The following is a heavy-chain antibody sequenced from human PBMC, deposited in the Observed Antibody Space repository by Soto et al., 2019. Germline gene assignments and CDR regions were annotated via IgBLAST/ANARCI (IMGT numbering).Heavy chain of an antibody. Sequence: EVQLVESGGGLVQPGGSLRLSCAASGFTFGSYSMNWVRQAPGKGLEWVSYISSSSSTIYYADSVKGRFTISRDNAKNSLYLQMNSLRDEDTAVYYCARETGRYGDYAINYYYYGMDVWGQGTTVTVSS. CDR2: ISSSSSTI. CDR1: GFTFGSYS. D-gene: IGHD4-17*01. CDR3: ARETGRYGDYAINYYYYGMDV. J-gene: IGHJ6*02. V-gene: IGHV3-48*02.